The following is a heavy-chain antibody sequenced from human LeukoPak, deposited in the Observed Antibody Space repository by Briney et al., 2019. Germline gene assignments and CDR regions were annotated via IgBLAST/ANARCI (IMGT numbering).Heavy chain of an antibody. Sequence: GGSLRLSCAASGFTFSSYWMSWVRQAPGKGLEWVANIRQDGSEKYYVDSVKGRFTISRDNAKNSLYLQMNSLRAEDTAVYYCARAQVPAAMDYWSQGTLVTVSS. CDR2: IRQDGSEK. V-gene: IGHV3-7*03. D-gene: IGHD2-2*01. J-gene: IGHJ4*02. CDR1: GFTFSSYW. CDR3: ARAQVPAAMDY.